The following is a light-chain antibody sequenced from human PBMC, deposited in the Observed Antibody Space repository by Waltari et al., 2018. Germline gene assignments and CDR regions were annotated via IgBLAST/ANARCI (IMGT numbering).Light chain of an antibody. Sequence: QSALTHPASVSGSPGQSLTISCTGTSSDVGTYNYFSWYQQHPGKAPKLMIFDVSIRPSGVSNRFSGSKSGNTASLTISGLQAEDEADYYCSSYISSSTLELFGGGTSLTVL. CDR1: SSDVGTYNY. V-gene: IGLV2-14*03. J-gene: IGLJ2*01. CDR2: DVS. CDR3: SSYISSSTLEL.